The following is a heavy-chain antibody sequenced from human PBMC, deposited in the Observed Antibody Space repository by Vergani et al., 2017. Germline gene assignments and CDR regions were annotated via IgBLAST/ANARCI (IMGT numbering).Heavy chain of an antibody. CDR3: ARSQGDYWYFDL. CDR1: GGSINPSSSF. D-gene: IGHD2-21*01. Sequence: QLQLQESGPGLVKPSETLSLICTVSGGSINPSSSFWAWIRQSPVEGLQWLTSIHNRGKTYHNPSLKSRVSVSLDTSKNRFSLNLTSVTATDTAVYYCARSQGDYWYFDLWGPGSLVTVSS. V-gene: IGHV4-39*02. J-gene: IGHJ2*01. CDR2: IHNRGKT.